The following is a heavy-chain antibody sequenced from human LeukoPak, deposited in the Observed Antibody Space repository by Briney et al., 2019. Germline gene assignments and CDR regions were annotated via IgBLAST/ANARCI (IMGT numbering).Heavy chain of an antibody. D-gene: IGHD3-9*01. J-gene: IGHJ5*02. CDR2: IYYSGGT. V-gene: IGHV4-59*08. CDR3: ARLRYFDWLLFDP. Sequence: SSETLSLTCTVSGGSISSYYWSWIRQPPGKGLEWIGYIYYSGGTNYNPSLKSRVTISVDTSKNQFSLKLSSVTAADTAVYYCARLRYFDWLLFDPWGQGTLVTVSS. CDR1: GGSISSYY.